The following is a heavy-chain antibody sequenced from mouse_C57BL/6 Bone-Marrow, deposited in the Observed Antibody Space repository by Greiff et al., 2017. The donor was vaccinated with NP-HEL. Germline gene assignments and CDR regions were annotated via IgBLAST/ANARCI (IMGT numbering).Heavy chain of an antibody. V-gene: IGHV5-16*01. CDR3: ARDPHYYGSSYSYWYFDV. D-gene: IGHD1-1*01. CDR1: GFTFSDYY. CDR2: INYDGSST. Sequence: DVKLVESEGGLVQPGSSMKLSCTASGFTFSDYYMAWVRQVPEKGLEWVANINYDGSSTYYLDSLKSRFIISRDNAKNILYLQMSSLKSEDTATYYCARDPHYYGSSYSYWYFDVWGTGTTVTVSS. J-gene: IGHJ1*03.